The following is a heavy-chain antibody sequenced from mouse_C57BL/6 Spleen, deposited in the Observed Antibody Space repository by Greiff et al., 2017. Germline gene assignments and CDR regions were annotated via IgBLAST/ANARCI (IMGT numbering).Heavy chain of an antibody. CDR3: ARDLLITSFAY. V-gene: IGHV5-4*01. J-gene: IGHJ3*01. CDR1: GLTFSSHA. D-gene: IGHD1-1*01. CDR2: SSDGGSYS. Sequence: EVQRVESGGGSVKPGGSLKPVCAASGLTFSSHAMSWVRQTPEKRPEWVATSSDGGSYSYYPDNVKGRFTISRENAKNNLYLQMSHLKSEDTAMYYCARDLLITSFAYWGQGTLVTVSA.